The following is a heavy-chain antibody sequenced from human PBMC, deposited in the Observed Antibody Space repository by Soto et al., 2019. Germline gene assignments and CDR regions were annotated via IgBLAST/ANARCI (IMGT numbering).Heavy chain of an antibody. Sequence: QVQLQESGPGLVKPSETLSLTCTVSGGSNRSYSWSWIRQTPGKGLEWIGYIPYSGSTKSNPSLQTRVTILVDTSRHQVSLNLSPVTAADSAVYFCARARYQLLHPYFSGMDVWGPGTSVTVYS. CDR1: GGSNRSYS. D-gene: IGHD2-2*01. CDR2: IPYSGST. J-gene: IGHJ6*02. CDR3: ARARYQLLHPYFSGMDV. V-gene: IGHV4-59*01.